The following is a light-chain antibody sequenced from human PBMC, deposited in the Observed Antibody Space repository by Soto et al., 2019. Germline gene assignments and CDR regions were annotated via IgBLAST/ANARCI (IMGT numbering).Light chain of an antibody. CDR2: GAS. Sequence: EIVMTQSPATLSVSPGERATLSCRANQSVSSNLAWYQQKPGQAPRLLISGASTRATGIPDRFSGSGSGTEFTLTISSLQSEDFVVYYCQEYNNWPALTFGGGTKVEIK. CDR3: QEYNNWPALT. J-gene: IGKJ4*01. CDR1: QSVSSN. V-gene: IGKV3-15*01.